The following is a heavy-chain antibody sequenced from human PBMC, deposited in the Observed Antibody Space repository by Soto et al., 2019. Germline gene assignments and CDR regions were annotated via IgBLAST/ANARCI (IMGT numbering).Heavy chain of an antibody. D-gene: IGHD6-19*01. V-gene: IGHV4-59*01. J-gene: IGHJ4*02. Sequence: QVQLQESGPGLVKPSETLSLTCTVSGGSISSYYWSWIRQPPGKGLEWIGYIYYSGSTNYNPSLKSRVTISVDTSKNQFSLKLSSVTAADTAVYYCARTIRQWPGGPGYFDYWGQGTLVTVSS. CDR3: ARTIRQWPGGPGYFDY. CDR2: IYYSGST. CDR1: GGSISSYY.